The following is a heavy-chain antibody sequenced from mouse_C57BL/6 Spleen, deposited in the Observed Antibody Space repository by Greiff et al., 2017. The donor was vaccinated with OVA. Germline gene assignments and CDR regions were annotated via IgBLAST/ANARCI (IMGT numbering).Heavy chain of an antibody. CDR3: ARSTMVTTEFAY. V-gene: IGHV1-82*01. Sequence: VHLVESGPELVKPGASVKISCKAPGYAFSSSWMNWVKQRPGKGLEWIGRIYPGDGDTNYNGEFKGKATLTADKSSSTAYMQLSSLTSEDSAVYFCARSTMVTTEFAYWGQGTLVTVSA. CDR1: GYAFSSSW. D-gene: IGHD2-2*01. CDR2: IYPGDGDT. J-gene: IGHJ3*01.